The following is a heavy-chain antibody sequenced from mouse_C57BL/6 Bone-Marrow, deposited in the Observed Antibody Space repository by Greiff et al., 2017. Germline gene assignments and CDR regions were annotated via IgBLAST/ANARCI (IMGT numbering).Heavy chain of an antibody. V-gene: IGHV1-64*01. Sequence: QVQLQQPGAELVKPGASVKLSCKASGYTFTSYWMHWVKQRPGQGLEWIGMIHPNSGSTNYNEKFKSKATLTVDKSSSTAYMQLSSLPSADAAVYDCARWLPCFDYWGRGTTLTVSS. CDR1: GYTFTSYW. D-gene: IGHD2-2*01. J-gene: IGHJ2*01. CDR3: ARWLPCFDY. CDR2: IHPNSGST.